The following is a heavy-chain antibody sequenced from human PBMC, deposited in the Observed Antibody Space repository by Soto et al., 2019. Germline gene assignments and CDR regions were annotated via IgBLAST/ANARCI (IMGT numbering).Heavy chain of an antibody. D-gene: IGHD6-6*01. CDR1: GFTFSIYA. V-gene: IGHV3-23*01. Sequence: EGQLLESVGRLVQPGESLRLSCAASGFTFSIYAMSWARQAPGTGLEWVSVIDASGGTTYTDSVKGRFTISRDNSKNTLYLQMTSLRVEDTAVYYCVRERQLGVWGQGTTVTVSS. CDR3: VRERQLGV. J-gene: IGHJ6*02. CDR2: IDASGGTT.